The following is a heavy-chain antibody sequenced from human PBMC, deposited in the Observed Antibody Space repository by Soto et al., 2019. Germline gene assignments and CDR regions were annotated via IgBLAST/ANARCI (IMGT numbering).Heavy chain of an antibody. J-gene: IGHJ4*02. CDR2: IIPILGIA. CDR1: GGTFSSYT. CDR3: ARDSRMTTVATWDY. Sequence: QVQLVQSGAEVKKPGSSVKVSCKASGGTFSSYTISWVRQAPGQGLEWMGRIIPILGIANYAQKFQGRVTITADKSTSTAYMELSSLRSEDTAVYYCARDSRMTTVATWDYWGQGTLVTVSS. V-gene: IGHV1-69*08. D-gene: IGHD4-4*01.